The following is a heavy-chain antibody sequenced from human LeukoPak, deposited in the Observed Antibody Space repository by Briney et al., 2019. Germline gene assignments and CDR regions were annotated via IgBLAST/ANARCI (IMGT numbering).Heavy chain of an antibody. J-gene: IGHJ4*02. CDR3: ARDLLAYCGGDCSRGDY. CDR1: GFTFSSYW. Sequence: GGSLRLSCAASGFTFSSYWMSWVRQAPGKGPEWVANIKEDGSETYSVDSVKGRFAISRDNTDNSLYLQMNSLRAEDTAVYYCARDLLAYCGGDCSRGDYWGQGTLVTVSS. V-gene: IGHV3-7*01. CDR2: IKEDGSET. D-gene: IGHD2-21*02.